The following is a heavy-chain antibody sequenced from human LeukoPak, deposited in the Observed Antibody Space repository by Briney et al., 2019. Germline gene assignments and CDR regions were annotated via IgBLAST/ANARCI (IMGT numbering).Heavy chain of an antibody. D-gene: IGHD3-22*01. CDR1: GYSFTSYW. Sequence: GESLKISCKGSGYSFTSYWIGWVRQMPGKGLEWMGIIYPGDSDTRYSPSFQGQVTISADKSISTAYLQWCSLKASDTAMYYCARRLRYYDSSGYRRGPFDIWGQGTMVTVSS. CDR3: ARRLRYYDSSGYRRGPFDI. CDR2: IYPGDSDT. V-gene: IGHV5-51*01. J-gene: IGHJ3*02.